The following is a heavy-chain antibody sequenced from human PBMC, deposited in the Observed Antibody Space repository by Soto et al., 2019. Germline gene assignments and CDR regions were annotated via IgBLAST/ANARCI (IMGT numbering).Heavy chain of an antibody. CDR3: AKEGPRGSYGLDAFDI. Sequence: QVQLVESGGGVVQPGRSLRLSCAASGFTFSSYGMHWVRQAPGKGLEWVAVISYDGSNKYYADSVKGRFTISRDNSKNTLYLQMNSLRAEDTAVYYCAKEGPRGSYGLDAFDIWGQGTMVTVSS. CDR2: ISYDGSNK. D-gene: IGHD3-16*01. J-gene: IGHJ3*02. V-gene: IGHV3-30*18. CDR1: GFTFSSYG.